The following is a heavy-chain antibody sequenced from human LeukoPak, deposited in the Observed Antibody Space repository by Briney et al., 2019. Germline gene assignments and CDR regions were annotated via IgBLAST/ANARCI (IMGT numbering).Heavy chain of an antibody. Sequence: GGSLRLSCAASGFTFSSYEMNWVRQGPGKGLECVSYISSSGSTIYYADSVKGRFTISRDNAKNSLYLQMNSLRAEDTAVYYCAELGITMIGGVWGKGTTVTISS. J-gene: IGHJ6*04. CDR1: GFTFSSYE. CDR3: AELGITMIGGV. V-gene: IGHV3-48*03. CDR2: ISSSGSTI. D-gene: IGHD3-10*02.